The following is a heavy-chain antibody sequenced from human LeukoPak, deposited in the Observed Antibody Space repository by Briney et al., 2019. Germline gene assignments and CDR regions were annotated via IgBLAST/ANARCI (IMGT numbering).Heavy chain of an antibody. CDR3: ARDKIVVVVSTTLPEI. D-gene: IGHD2-15*01. J-gene: IGHJ3*02. V-gene: IGHV3-23*01. CDR1: EFTFSSYA. Sequence: GGSLRLSCAASEFTFSSYAMSWVRQAPGKGLEWVSAISGSGGSTYYADSVKGRFTIPRDNSKSTLYLQMNSLRAEDTAVYYCARDKIVVVVSTTLPEIWGQGTMVTVSS. CDR2: ISGSGGST.